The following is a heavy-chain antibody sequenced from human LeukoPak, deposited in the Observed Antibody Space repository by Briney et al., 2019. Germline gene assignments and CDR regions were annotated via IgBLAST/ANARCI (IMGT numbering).Heavy chain of an antibody. CDR3: ARPLGYCSGGSCSNWFDP. V-gene: IGHV4-39*01. D-gene: IGHD2-15*01. J-gene: IGHJ5*02. CDR1: GGSISSSSYY. Sequence: SETLSLTCTVSGGSISSSSYYWGWIRQPPGKGLEWIGSIYYSGSTYYNPSLKSRVTISVDTSKNQFSLKLGSVTAADTAVYYCARPLGYCSGGSCSNWFDPWGQGTLVTVSS. CDR2: IYYSGST.